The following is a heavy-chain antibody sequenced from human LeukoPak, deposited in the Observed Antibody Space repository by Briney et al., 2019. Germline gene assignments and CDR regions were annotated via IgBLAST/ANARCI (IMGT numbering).Heavy chain of an antibody. V-gene: IGHV1-3*01. CDR3: ARTMADGGTNY. CDR1: GYTFTSYA. J-gene: IGHJ4*02. Sequence: ASVKVSCKASGYTFTSYAMHWVRQAPGQRLEWMGWINAGNGNTKYSQKFQGRVTMTRDTSTSTVYMELSSLTSEDTAVYYCARTMADGGTNYWGQGALVTVSS. CDR2: INAGNGNT. D-gene: IGHD2-15*01.